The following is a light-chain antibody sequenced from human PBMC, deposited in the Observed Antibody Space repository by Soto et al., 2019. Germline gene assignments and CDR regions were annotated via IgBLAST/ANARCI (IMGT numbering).Light chain of an antibody. CDR3: QQYET. V-gene: IGKV3-20*01. J-gene: IGKJ1*01. CDR1: QSISSSY. CDR2: GAS. Sequence: EIVLTQSPGTLSLSPGERATLSCRASQSISSSYLAWYQQKPGQAPRLPIFGASSRATGIPDRFSGSGSGTDFTLTISRLEPEDFATYYCQQYETFGQGTKVEF.